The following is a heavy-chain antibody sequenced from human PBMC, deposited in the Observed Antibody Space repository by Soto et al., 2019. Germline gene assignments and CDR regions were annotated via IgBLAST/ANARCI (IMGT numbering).Heavy chain of an antibody. Sequence: GASVKVSCKASGYTFTGYYMYWVRQAPGQGLEWMGWINPNSGGTNYAQKFQGRVTMTRDTSISTAYMELSRLRSDDTAVYFCAREGWWGDSPQYYYYGMDVWGQGTTVTVSS. CDR3: AREGWWGDSPQYYYYGMDV. V-gene: IGHV1-2*02. J-gene: IGHJ6*02. CDR2: INPNSGGT. D-gene: IGHD2-15*01. CDR1: GYTFTGYY.